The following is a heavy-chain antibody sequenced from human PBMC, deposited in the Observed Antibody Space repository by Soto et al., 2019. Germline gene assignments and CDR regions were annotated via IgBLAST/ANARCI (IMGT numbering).Heavy chain of an antibody. CDR3: ARISGIPVDFDY. CDR1: GVSINSHY. CDR2: SFPSGSA. J-gene: IGHJ4*02. V-gene: IGHV4-59*11. Sequence: QVQLQESGPGLVKPSETLSLTCTVSGVSINSHYWSWIRQPPGKGLEWIGFSFPSGSANYNPSLRGRVPISVATSKNQFSLNLNSVTAADTAVYYCARISGIPVDFDYWCQGTLVTVSS. D-gene: IGHD3-10*01.